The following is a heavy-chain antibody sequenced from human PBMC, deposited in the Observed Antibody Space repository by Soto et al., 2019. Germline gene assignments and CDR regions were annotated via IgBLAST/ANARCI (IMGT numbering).Heavy chain of an antibody. CDR2: TYYRSKWFH. Sequence: QGQLQQSGPGLVKPSQTLSLTCAISGDSVSSDITSSNWIRQSPSRGLEWLGRTYYRSKWFHDYAASVKSRITINPDTSKNQFSLELNSMTPEDTAVYYCARGNALDVWGQGTVVTVSS. D-gene: IGHD3-10*01. J-gene: IGHJ3*01. V-gene: IGHV6-1*01. CDR3: ARGNALDV. CDR1: GDSVSSDITS.